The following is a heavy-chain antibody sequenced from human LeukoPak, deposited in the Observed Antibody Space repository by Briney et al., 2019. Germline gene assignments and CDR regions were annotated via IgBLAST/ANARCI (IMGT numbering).Heavy chain of an antibody. CDR1: RFIFSEYY. D-gene: IGHD3-3*01. CDR3: AREAPKRGEIDY. J-gene: IGHJ4*02. V-gene: IGHV3-11*04. Sequence: PGGSLRLSCAASRFIFSEYYMGWIRQAPGKGLEWVSYIDNSGGTTYYADSVKGRFTISRDDAKNSLYLQMNSLRAEDTAVYYCAREAPKRGEIDYWGQGTLVTVSS. CDR2: IDNSGGTT.